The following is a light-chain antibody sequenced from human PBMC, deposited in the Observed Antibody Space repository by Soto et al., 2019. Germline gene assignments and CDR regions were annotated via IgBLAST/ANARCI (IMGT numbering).Light chain of an antibody. CDR3: HQFNTYPIT. CDR1: QDIRGA. CDR2: DVS. J-gene: IGKJ5*01. V-gene: IGKV1-13*02. Sequence: IQLTQSPSSLSASVGDRVTITCRASQDIRGALAWYQQKPGKAPKLLIYDVSSLQSGVPSRFSGSGSGTDFTLAISSLQPEDFASYYCHQFNTYPITFGQGTRLEIK.